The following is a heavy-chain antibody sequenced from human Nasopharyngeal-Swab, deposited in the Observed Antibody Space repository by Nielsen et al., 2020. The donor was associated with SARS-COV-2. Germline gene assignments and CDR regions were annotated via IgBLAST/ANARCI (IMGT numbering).Heavy chain of an antibody. D-gene: IGHD3-10*01. Sequence: GESLKISCAASGFTFSSYSMNWVRQAPGKGLEWVSSISSSSSYIYYADSVKGRFTISRDNAKNSLYLQMSSLRVEDTAVYYCARMSGGTMVRGVPDAFAIWGQGTTVTVS. V-gene: IGHV3-21*04. CDR3: ARMSGGTMVRGVPDAFAI. J-gene: IGHJ3*02. CDR1: GFTFSSYS. CDR2: ISSSSSYI.